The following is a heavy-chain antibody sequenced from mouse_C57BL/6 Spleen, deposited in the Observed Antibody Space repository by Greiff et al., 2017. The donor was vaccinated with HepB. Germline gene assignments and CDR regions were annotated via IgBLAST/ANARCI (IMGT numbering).Heavy chain of an antibody. D-gene: IGHD1-1*01. V-gene: IGHV1-64*01. Sequence: VQLQQPGAELVKPGASVKLSCKASGYTFTSYWMHWVKQRPGQGLEWIGMIHPNSGSTNYNEKFKSKATLTVDKSSSTAYMQLSSLTSEDSAVYYCARGAITTVVARGDYFDYWGQGTTLTVSS. CDR1: GYTFTSYW. CDR3: ARGAITTVVARGDYFDY. J-gene: IGHJ2*01. CDR2: IHPNSGST.